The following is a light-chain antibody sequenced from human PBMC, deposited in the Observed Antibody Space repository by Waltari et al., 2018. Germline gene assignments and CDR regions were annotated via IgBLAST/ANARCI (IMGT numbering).Light chain of an antibody. CDR3: SSYTTSSAPGV. V-gene: IGLV2-14*01. CDR1: DSDVGAYDF. CDR2: EVS. J-gene: IGLJ1*01. Sequence: QSALTQPASVSGSPGQSITISCSGTDSDVGAYDFVSWYQQHPGKAPHLIIYEVSNLPSGIPNRFSASKSGNPASLTISWLQAEDEADYYCSSYTTSSAPGVFGTGTRVTVL.